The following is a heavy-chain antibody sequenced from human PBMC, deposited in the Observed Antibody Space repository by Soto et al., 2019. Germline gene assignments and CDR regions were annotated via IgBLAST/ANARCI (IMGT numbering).Heavy chain of an antibody. CDR2: ISAYNANA. CDR1: GYTFRNFG. CDR3: ARENSYFDS. Sequence: QIQLLQSGAEVKKPGASVKVTCKASGYTFRNFGISWVRQAPGQGLEWMGWISAYNANANYAQKFQGRLTMTADTSTSTAYMELSSLRSDDTAVYYCARENSYFDSWGQGTLVTVSS. V-gene: IGHV1-18*01. J-gene: IGHJ4*02.